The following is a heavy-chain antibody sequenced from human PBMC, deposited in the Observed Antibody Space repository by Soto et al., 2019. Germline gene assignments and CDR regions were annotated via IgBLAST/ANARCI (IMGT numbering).Heavy chain of an antibody. CDR3: ARGRGSRIPTYYYYGMDV. CDR2: ISAYNGNT. D-gene: IGHD3-10*01. J-gene: IGHJ6*02. CDR1: GYTFTSYG. Sequence: VASVKVSCKASGYTFTSYGISWVRQAPGQGLEWMGWISAYNGNTNYAQKLQGRVTMTTDTSTSTAYMELRSLRSDDTAVYYCARGRGSRIPTYYYYGMDVWGQGTTVTVSS. V-gene: IGHV1-18*01.